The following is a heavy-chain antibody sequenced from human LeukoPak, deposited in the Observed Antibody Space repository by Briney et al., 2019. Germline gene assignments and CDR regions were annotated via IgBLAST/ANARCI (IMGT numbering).Heavy chain of an antibody. J-gene: IGHJ3*02. CDR2: IIGTSSTI. V-gene: IGHV3-48*02. Sequence: GGALRLSCAASGFTFRSYSMHWVRQAPGKGLEWVSYIIGTSSTIYYADSVKGRFTISRDNVKNSLYLQMNSLRDEDTAVYYCARAAPYYYDSSGYSAFDSWGQGTMVT. D-gene: IGHD3-22*01. CDR1: GFTFRSYS. CDR3: ARAAPYYYDSSGYSAFDS.